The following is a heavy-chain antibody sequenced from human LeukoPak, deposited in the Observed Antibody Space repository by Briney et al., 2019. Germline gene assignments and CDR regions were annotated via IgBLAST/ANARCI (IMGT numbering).Heavy chain of an antibody. Sequence: PSETLSLTCTVSGGSISSYYWSWIRQPPGKGLEWIGEINHSGSTNYNPSLKSRVTISVDTSKNQFSLKLSSVTAADTAVYYCARLSSGWYLVRFDYWGQGTLVTVSS. V-gene: IGHV4-34*01. CDR2: INHSGST. CDR1: GGSISSYY. CDR3: ARLSSGWYLVRFDY. J-gene: IGHJ4*02. D-gene: IGHD6-19*01.